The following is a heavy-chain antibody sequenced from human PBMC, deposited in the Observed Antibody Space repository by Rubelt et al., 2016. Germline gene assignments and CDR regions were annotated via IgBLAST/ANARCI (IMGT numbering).Heavy chain of an antibody. D-gene: IGHD3-10*01. CDR1: GGSFSGYY. Sequence: QVQLQESGPGLVKPSETLSLTCAVYGGSFSGYYWSWIRQPPGKGLEWIGEINHSGRTNSTRSLKGRVTISVDTSKNQFSLKPGSVTAADTAVYYCASGYGSGRIPDYWGQGTLVTVSS. CDR3: ASGYGSGRIPDY. J-gene: IGHJ4*02. V-gene: IGHV4-34*01. CDR2: INHSGRT.